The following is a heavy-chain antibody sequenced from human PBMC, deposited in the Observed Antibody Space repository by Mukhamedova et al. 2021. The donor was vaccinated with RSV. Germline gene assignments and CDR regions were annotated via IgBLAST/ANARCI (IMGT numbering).Heavy chain of an antibody. J-gene: IGHJ4*02. CDR2: ISGDGDIT. D-gene: IGHD2/OR15-2a*01. V-gene: IGHV3-23*01. Sequence: YAMSWVRQAPGKGLEWVSGISGDGDITYYADSVKGRFTVSRDISRNTLFMQVNSLRAEDTAVYYCAKDSGFLINYLDNWGQGTL. CDR3: AKDSGFLINYLDN. CDR1: YA.